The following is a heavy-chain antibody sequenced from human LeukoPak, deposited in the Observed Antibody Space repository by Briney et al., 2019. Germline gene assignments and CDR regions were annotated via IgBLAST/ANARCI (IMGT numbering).Heavy chain of an antibody. J-gene: IGHJ4*02. D-gene: IGHD6-19*01. Sequence: SETLSLTCAVYGGSFSGYYWSWIRQPPGKGLEWIGEINHSGSTNYNPSLKSRATISVDTSKNQFSLKLSSVTAADTAVYYCARGASRYSSGWYGYWGQGTLVTVSS. CDR1: GGSFSGYY. CDR2: INHSGST. V-gene: IGHV4-34*01. CDR3: ARGASRYSSGWYGY.